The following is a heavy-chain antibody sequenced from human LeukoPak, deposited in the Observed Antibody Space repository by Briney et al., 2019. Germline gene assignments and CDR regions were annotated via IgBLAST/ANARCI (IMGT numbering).Heavy chain of an antibody. Sequence: ASVKVSCKASGYTFTGYYMHWVRQAPGQGLEWMGRINPNSGGTNYAQKFQGRVAMTRDTSISTAYMELSRLRSDDTAVYYCARGIAAAVHFDYWGQGTLVTVSS. J-gene: IGHJ4*02. CDR1: GYTFTGYY. CDR3: ARGIAAAVHFDY. D-gene: IGHD6-13*01. CDR2: INPNSGGT. V-gene: IGHV1-2*06.